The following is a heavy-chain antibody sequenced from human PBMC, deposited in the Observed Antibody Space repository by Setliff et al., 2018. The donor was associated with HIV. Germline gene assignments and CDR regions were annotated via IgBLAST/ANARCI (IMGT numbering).Heavy chain of an antibody. J-gene: IGHJ4*02. CDR1: GPSINIHY. CDR2: IYSTGST. Sequence: SETLSLTCTVSGPSINIHYWSWIRQSPGKGFDWIGYIYSTGSTNYNPSLQSRVTISMIASRNQFSLKVTSVTAADTAVYYCAKGAGFYGDYTFDHWGQGRQVTVSS. CDR3: AKGAGFYGDYTFDH. D-gene: IGHD4-17*01. V-gene: IGHV4-59*11.